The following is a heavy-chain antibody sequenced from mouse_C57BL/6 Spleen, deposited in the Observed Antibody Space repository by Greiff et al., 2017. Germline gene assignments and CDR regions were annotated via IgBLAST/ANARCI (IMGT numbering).Heavy chain of an antibody. V-gene: IGHV1-54*01. CDR3: ARTYYDYDGFAY. Sequence: VQLQQSGAELVRPGTSVKVSCKASGYAFTNYLIEWVKQRPGQGLEWIGVINPGSGGTNYNEKFKGKATLTADKSSSTAYMQLSSLTSEDSAVYCCARTYYDYDGFAYWGQGTLVTVSA. J-gene: IGHJ3*01. CDR2: INPGSGGT. CDR1: GYAFTNYL. D-gene: IGHD2-4*01.